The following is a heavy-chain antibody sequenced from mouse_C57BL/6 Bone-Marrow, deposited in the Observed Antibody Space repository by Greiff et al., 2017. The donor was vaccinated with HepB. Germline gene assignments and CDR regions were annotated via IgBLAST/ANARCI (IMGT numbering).Heavy chain of an antibody. J-gene: IGHJ2*01. CDR3: STWASDSDHS. Sequence: EVQLQQSGAELVRPGASVKLSCTASGFNIKDDYMHWVKQRPEQGLEWIGWIDPENGDTEYASKFQGKATITADKSSNTAYLQLSSLTSEDTAVYFCSTWASDSDHSWGQGTPLTVSS. V-gene: IGHV14-4*01. CDR1: GFNIKDDY. D-gene: IGHD2-4*01. CDR2: IDPENGDT.